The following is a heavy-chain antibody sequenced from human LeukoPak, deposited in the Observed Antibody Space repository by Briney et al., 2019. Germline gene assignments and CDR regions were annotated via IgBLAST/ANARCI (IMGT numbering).Heavy chain of an antibody. J-gene: IGHJ4*02. CDR2: ISGSGGST. Sequence: GGSVRLSCAASGFTFSSYAMSWVRQARGKGVEWGSAISGSGGSTYYADSVKGRFTISGDNSKNPLYLQMHSLRAEDPAVYYCAKARPVYGDETFYFDYWGQGTLSPSPQ. V-gene: IGHV3-23*01. CDR1: GFTFSSYA. CDR3: AKARPVYGDETFYFDY. D-gene: IGHD4-17*01.